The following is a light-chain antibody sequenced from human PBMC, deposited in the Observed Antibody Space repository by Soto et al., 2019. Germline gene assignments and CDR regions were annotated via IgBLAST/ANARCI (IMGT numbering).Light chain of an antibody. CDR2: AAP. CDR3: QQYNDWLALT. J-gene: IGKJ4*01. V-gene: IGKV3-15*01. CDR1: QSINSN. Sequence: EIVMTQSPATLSVSPGERATLSCRASQSINSNLAWYQQKPGQAPRLFIYAAPSRATGIPARFSGSGSGTEFTLTISSLQSEDFAVYFCQQYNDWLALTFGGGTKVEIK.